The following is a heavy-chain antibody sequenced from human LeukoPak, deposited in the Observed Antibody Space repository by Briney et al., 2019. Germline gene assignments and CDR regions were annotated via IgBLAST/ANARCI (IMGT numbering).Heavy chain of an antibody. J-gene: IGHJ4*02. CDR2: IKSKTDGGTT. CDR3: AKDPYSGSSLDY. Sequence: GGSLRLSCAASGFTFSNAWMSWVRQAPGKGLEWVGRIKSKTDGGTTDYAAPVKGRFIISRDDSKNTLYLQMNSLRAEDTAVYYCAKDPYSGSSLDYWGQGTLVTVSS. CDR1: GFTFSNAW. D-gene: IGHD1-26*01. V-gene: IGHV3-15*01.